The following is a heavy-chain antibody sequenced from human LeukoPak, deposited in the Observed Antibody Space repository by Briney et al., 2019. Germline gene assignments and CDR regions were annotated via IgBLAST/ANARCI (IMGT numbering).Heavy chain of an antibody. J-gene: IGHJ4*02. D-gene: IGHD6-19*01. CDR3: ARSPPASSGWSRIDY. CDR1: GGTFSSYA. V-gene: IGHV1-69*04. CDR2: IIPILGIA. Sequence: ASVKVSCKASGGTFSSYAISWVRQAPGQGLEWMGRIIPILGIANYAQKFQGRVTITADKSTSTAYMELSSLRSEDTAVFYCARSPPASSGWSRIDYWGQGTLVTV.